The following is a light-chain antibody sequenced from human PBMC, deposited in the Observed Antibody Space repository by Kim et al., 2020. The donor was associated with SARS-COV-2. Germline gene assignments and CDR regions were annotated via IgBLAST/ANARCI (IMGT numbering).Light chain of an antibody. V-gene: IGKV3-15*01. CDR3: QQYNNWPPWT. CDR1: QSVSSN. CDR2: GAS. J-gene: IGKJ1*01. Sequence: EIVMTQSPATLSVSPGERATLSCRASQSVSSNVAWYQQKPGQAPRLLIYGASTRATGIPARFSGSGSGTKFTLTISSLQSEDFAVYYCQQYNNWPPWTFGQGAKVDIK.